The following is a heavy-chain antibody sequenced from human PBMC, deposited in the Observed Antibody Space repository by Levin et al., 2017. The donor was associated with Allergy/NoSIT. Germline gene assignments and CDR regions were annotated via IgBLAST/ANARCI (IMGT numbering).Heavy chain of an antibody. Sequence: SETLSLTCAVSGYSISSGYYWGWIRQPPGKGLEWIGSIYHSGSTYYNPSLKSRVTISVDTSKNQFSLKLSSVTAADTAVYYCARFYGSGSLDYWGQGTLVTVSS. CDR1: GYSISSGYY. J-gene: IGHJ4*02. V-gene: IGHV4-38-2*01. CDR3: ARFYGSGSLDY. CDR2: IYHSGST. D-gene: IGHD3-10*01.